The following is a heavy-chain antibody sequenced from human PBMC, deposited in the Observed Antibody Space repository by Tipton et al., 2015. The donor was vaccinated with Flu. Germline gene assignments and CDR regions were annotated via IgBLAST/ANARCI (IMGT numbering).Heavy chain of an antibody. CDR3: ATKEVSYCSGGSCYSYYFDY. V-gene: IGHV4-39*01. CDR2: IYYSGST. Sequence: TLSLTCTVSGGSISSSSYYWGWIRQPPGKGLKWIGSIYYSGSTYYNPSLKSRVTISVDTSKNQFSLKLSSVTAADTAVYYCATKEVSYCSGGSCYSYYFDYWGQGTLVTVSS. J-gene: IGHJ4*02. CDR1: GGSISSSSYY. D-gene: IGHD2-15*01.